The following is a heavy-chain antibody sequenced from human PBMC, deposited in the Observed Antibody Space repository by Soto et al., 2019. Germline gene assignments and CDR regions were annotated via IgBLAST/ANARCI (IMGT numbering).Heavy chain of an antibody. Sequence: SETLSLTCAVYGGSFSDYSWSWIRQPPGKGLEWIGEISHSGSTNFNPSLKSRVTISVDTSKNQFSLELSSVTAADTAVYYCARPRYYFDYWGQDDLVTVSS. V-gene: IGHV4-34*01. CDR2: ISHSGST. CDR3: ARPRYYFDY. J-gene: IGHJ4*02. CDR1: GGSFSDYS.